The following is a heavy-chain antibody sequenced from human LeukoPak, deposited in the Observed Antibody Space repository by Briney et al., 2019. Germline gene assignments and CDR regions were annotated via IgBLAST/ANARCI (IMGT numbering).Heavy chain of an antibody. CDR1: GGSISSSSYY. CDR3: ARRDYSPYYCYGMDV. Sequence: PSETLSLTCTVSGGSISSSSYYWGWIRQPPGKGLKWIGSIYYSGSTYYNPSLKSRVTISVDTSKNQFSLKLSSVTAADTAVYYCARRDYSPYYCYGMDVWGQGTTVTVSS. V-gene: IGHV4-39*01. J-gene: IGHJ6*02. CDR2: IYYSGST. D-gene: IGHD5-12*01.